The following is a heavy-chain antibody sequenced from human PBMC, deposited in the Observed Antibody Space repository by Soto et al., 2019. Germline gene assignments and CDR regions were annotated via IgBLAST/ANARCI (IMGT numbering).Heavy chain of an antibody. V-gene: IGHV3-23*01. J-gene: IGHJ4*02. CDR2: ISGGGDSR. CDR1: GFTFENFA. D-gene: IGHD3-16*01. CDR3: ARDLTVAFGNYFDY. Sequence: PGGSLRLSCTTSGFTFENFAMSWVRLAPGKGLEWVSGISGGGDSRYYAESVKGRFTISRDNSKNLVYLQMNSLRADDTAIYHCARDLTVAFGNYFDYWGQGTQVTVSS.